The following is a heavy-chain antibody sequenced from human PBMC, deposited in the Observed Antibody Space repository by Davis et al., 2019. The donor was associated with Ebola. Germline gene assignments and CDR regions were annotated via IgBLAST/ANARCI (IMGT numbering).Heavy chain of an antibody. CDR2: IYPGDSDT. Sequence: PGGSLRLSCKGSGYSFTSYWIGWVRQMPGKGLEWMGIIYPGDSDTRYSPSFQGQVTISADKSISTAYLKWSSLKASDTAMYYCARRGDHYYDSSGSIGWVFDIWGQGTMVTVSS. V-gene: IGHV5-51*01. CDR1: GYSFTSYW. CDR3: ARRGDHYYDSSGSIGWVFDI. J-gene: IGHJ3*02. D-gene: IGHD3-22*01.